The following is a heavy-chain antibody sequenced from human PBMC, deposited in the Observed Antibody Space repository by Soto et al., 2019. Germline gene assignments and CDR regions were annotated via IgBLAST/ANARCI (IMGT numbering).Heavy chain of an antibody. CDR1: GITFKEYG. CDR3: AKDRGSSLYHWFDP. J-gene: IGHJ5*02. CDR2: INSDGGGST. V-gene: IGHV3-23*01. Sequence: PGGSLRLSCAVSGITFKEYGMSWVRQTPGKGLQWVAGINSDGGGSTFYADSVKGRFTISRDNSKNTLYLQMNGLRADDTAVYYCAKDRGSSLYHWFDPWGQGTLVTVSS. D-gene: IGHD6-13*01.